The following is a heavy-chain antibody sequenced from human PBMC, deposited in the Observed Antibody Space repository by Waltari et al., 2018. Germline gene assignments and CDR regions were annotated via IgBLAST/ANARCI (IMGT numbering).Heavy chain of an antibody. V-gene: IGHV3-21*01. Sequence: EVQLVESGGGLVKPGGSLRLSCAASGFTFSSYSMNWVRQAPGKGLEWVSSSSSSSSYIYYADSVKGRFTSSRDNAKNSLYLQMNSLRAEDTAVYYCARGDDSSGYVYYWGQGTLVTVSS. J-gene: IGHJ4*02. CDR3: ARGDDSSGYVYY. CDR1: GFTFSSYS. D-gene: IGHD3-22*01. CDR2: SSSSSSYI.